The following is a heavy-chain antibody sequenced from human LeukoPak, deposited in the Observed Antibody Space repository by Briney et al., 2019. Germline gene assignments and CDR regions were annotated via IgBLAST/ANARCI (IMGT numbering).Heavy chain of an antibody. Sequence: GGSLRLSCAASRVTFCNYAMNWVRQAPGKGLEWVSSISESGEDPSYADSVKGRFIISRDNSRNSLYLQMNSLRAEDTAVYYCVKQFVDIWGLGTLVTVSP. CDR3: VKQFVDI. V-gene: IGHV3-23*01. J-gene: IGHJ5*02. CDR2: ISESGEDP. CDR1: RVTFCNYA. D-gene: IGHD5-24*01.